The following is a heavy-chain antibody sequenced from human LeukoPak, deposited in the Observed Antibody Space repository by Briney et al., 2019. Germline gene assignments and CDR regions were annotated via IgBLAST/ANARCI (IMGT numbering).Heavy chain of an antibody. V-gene: IGHV1-69*05. Sequence: GASVKVSCKASGGTFSSYAISWVRQAPGQGLEWMGGIIPIFGTANYAQKFQGRVTITTDESTSTAYMELSSLRSEDTAVYYCARELSSGYNWFDPWGQGTLVTVSS. J-gene: IGHJ5*02. CDR2: IIPIFGTA. D-gene: IGHD1-26*01. CDR1: GGTFSSYA. CDR3: ARELSSGYNWFDP.